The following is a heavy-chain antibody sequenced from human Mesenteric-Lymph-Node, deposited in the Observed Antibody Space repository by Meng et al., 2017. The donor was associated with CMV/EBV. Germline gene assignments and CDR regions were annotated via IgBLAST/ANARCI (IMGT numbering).Heavy chain of an antibody. CDR3: AHPAIDNFGHLDY. J-gene: IGHJ4*02. CDR1: RVSLSNSGVG. Sequence: TFSRVSLSNSGVGVGCIRQPPGKALDWLAFIYWNDEKRYSPSLKRSLTITKNAAENQVVLTMTNMDPVDTATYYCAHPAIDNFGHLDYWGLGTLVTVSS. D-gene: IGHD2-2*01. V-gene: IGHV2-5*01. CDR2: IYWNDEK.